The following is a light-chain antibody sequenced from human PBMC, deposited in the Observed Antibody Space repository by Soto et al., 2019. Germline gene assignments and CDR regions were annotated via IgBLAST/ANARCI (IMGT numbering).Light chain of an antibody. CDR2: EVS. CDR1: SSDVGGYNY. J-gene: IGLJ3*02. Sequence: QSALTQPASVSGSPGQSITISCTGTSSDVGGYNYVSWYQQHPGKAPKLMIYEVSNRPSGVSNRFSGSKSGNTASLTISGLQVEDEADYYCTSYTRSSTLVFGGGTQMHVL. V-gene: IGLV2-14*01. CDR3: TSYTRSSTLV.